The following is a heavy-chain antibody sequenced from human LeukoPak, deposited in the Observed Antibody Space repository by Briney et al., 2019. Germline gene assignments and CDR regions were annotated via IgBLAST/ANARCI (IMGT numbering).Heavy chain of an antibody. CDR1: GFTFRDVW. J-gene: IGHJ4*02. V-gene: IGHV3-15*01. CDR2: IQTITDGGTT. CDR3: STDPTY. Sequence: PGGSLRLSCTASGFTFRDVWMTWVRQAPGKGLEWVGRIQTITDGGTTDYAAPVKGRFTISRDDSKNTVYLQMNRLITEDTAVYYCSTDPTYWGQGTLVTVSS.